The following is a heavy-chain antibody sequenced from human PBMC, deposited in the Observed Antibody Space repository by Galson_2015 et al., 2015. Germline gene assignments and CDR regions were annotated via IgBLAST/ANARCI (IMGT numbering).Heavy chain of an antibody. CDR3: ARDANDAFDI. Sequence: SETLSLTCTVSGDSLSSSYWNWIRQPPGKGLEWIGYIYYRGTTSYNSLLKSRVTMSVDTSKNQFSLNLTSVTAADTAVYYCARDANDAFDIWGQGRMVTVSS. CDR1: GDSLSSSY. CDR2: IYYRGTT. V-gene: IGHV4-59*12. J-gene: IGHJ3*02.